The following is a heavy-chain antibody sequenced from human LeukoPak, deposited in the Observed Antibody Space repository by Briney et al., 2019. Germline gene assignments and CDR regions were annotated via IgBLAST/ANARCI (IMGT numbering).Heavy chain of an antibody. CDR1: GGSISSDNFY. D-gene: IGHD3-3*01. Sequence: SETLSLTCAVSGGSISSDNFYWGWIRQPPGKGLEWIGEINHSGSTNYNPSLKSRVTISVDTSKNQFSLKLSSVTAADTAVYYCARGPRYDFWSGTRYYGMDVWGQGTTVTVSS. CDR3: ARGPRYDFWSGTRYYGMDV. CDR2: INHSGST. J-gene: IGHJ6*02. V-gene: IGHV4-39*07.